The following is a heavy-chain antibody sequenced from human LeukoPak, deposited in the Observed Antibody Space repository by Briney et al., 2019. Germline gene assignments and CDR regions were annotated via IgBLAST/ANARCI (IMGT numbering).Heavy chain of an antibody. D-gene: IGHD6-13*01. CDR2: ISYDGSNK. V-gene: IGHV3-30*18. Sequence: PGRSLRLSCAASGFTFSSYGMHWVRQAPGKGLEWVAVISYDGSNKYYADSVKGRFTISRDNSKNTLYLQMNSLRAEDTAVYYCANGKYSSSWRFDYWGQGTLVTVSS. CDR3: ANGKYSSSWRFDY. J-gene: IGHJ4*02. CDR1: GFTFSSYG.